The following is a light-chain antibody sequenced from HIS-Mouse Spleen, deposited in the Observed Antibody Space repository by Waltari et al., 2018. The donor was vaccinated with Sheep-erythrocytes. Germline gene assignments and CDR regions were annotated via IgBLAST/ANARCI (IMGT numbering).Light chain of an antibody. Sequence: SYELTQPPSVSVSSAQTDRITCSGDPWPKQYAYWYQQKPRQAPVLVIYKDSERPSGIPERFSGSKSGTSASLTISGLQAEDEADYYCCSYAGSYNHVFATGTKVTVL. CDR1: PWPKQY. V-gene: IGLV3-25*02. CDR2: KDS. CDR3: CSYAGSYNHV. J-gene: IGLJ1*01.